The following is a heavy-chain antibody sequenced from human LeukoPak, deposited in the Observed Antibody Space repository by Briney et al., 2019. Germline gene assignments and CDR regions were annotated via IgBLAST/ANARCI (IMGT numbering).Heavy chain of an antibody. Sequence: SETLSLTCTVSGGSISSSGYQWGWIRQPPGKGLEWIGSIYDSGSTYYNPSLKSRVTISVDTSKKQFSLKLSSVTAADTAVYYCARAIEWYSSSWSLRQGYYYYYMDVWGKGTTVTVSS. D-gene: IGHD6-13*01. CDR1: GGSISSSGYQ. V-gene: IGHV4-39*07. CDR2: IYDSGST. J-gene: IGHJ6*03. CDR3: ARAIEWYSSSWSLRQGYYYYYMDV.